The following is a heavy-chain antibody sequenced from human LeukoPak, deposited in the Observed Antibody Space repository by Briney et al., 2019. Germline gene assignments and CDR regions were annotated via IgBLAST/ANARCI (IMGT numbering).Heavy chain of an antibody. V-gene: IGHV3-23*01. CDR2: IRPSGDNT. D-gene: IGHD6-19*01. Sequence: GGSLRLSCAASGFTFSSYDMTWVRQAPGRGLESVSSIRPSGDNTYYGDSVKGRFTIARDNSKNTVYLQMNNMRVDDTAVYYCARVAGWHWFDPWGQGTLVNVSS. CDR3: ARVAGWHWFDP. J-gene: IGHJ5*02. CDR1: GFTFSSYD.